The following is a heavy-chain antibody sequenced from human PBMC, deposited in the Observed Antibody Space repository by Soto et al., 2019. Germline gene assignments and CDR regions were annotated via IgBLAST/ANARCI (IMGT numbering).Heavy chain of an antibody. Sequence: GASVKVSCKASGYTFTSYGISWVRQAPGQRLEWMGWIIAYNGNTNYSQKFQGRVTMTRDTSASTVYMELSSLTSEDTAIYYCARDDCTSGVCYMSPFNYWGQGTLVTVSS. CDR3: ARDDCTSGVCYMSPFNY. CDR1: GYTFTSYG. CDR2: IIAYNGNT. V-gene: IGHV1-18*01. D-gene: IGHD2-8*01. J-gene: IGHJ4*02.